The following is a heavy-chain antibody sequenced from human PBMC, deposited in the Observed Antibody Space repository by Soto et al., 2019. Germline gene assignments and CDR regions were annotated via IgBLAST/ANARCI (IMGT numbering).Heavy chain of an antibody. CDR1: GDSVSSNSAA. Sequence: SQTLSLTCAISGDSVSSNSAAWNWIRQSPSRGLEWLGRTYYRSKWYNDYAVSVKSRITINPDTSKNQFSLQLNSVTPEDTAVYYCARASIEQQLVRGGYYYYYYMDVWGKGTTVTVSS. D-gene: IGHD6-13*01. CDR3: ARASIEQQLVRGGYYYYYYMDV. CDR2: TYYRSKWYN. J-gene: IGHJ6*03. V-gene: IGHV6-1*01.